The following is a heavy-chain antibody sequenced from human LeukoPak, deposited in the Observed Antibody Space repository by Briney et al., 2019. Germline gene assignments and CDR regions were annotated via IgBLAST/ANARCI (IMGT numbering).Heavy chain of an antibody. Sequence: GGSLRLSCVASGFTFDDYSMHWVRQAPGKGLEWVSVIYSGGSTFYADSVKGRFTISRDNSKNTLYLQMNSLRAEDTAVYYCASDSYSPEYFQHWGQGTLVTVSS. CDR2: IYSGGST. D-gene: IGHD2-15*01. V-gene: IGHV3-66*01. J-gene: IGHJ1*01. CDR1: GFTFDDYS. CDR3: ASDSYSPEYFQH.